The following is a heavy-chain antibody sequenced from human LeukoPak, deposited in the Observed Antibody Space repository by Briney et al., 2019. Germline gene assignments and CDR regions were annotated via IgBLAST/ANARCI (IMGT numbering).Heavy chain of an antibody. J-gene: IGHJ5*01. CDR1: GSTFSSYW. V-gene: IGHV3-74*01. CDR3: GTSRWSGVVDS. D-gene: IGHD3-3*01. CDR2: INSDGSST. Sequence: GGSLRLSCAASGSTFSSYWMHWVRQAPGKGLVWVSRINSDGSSTSYADSVKGRFTISRDNAKNTLYLQMNSLRAEDTAVYYCGTSRWSGVVDSWGQGTLVTVSS.